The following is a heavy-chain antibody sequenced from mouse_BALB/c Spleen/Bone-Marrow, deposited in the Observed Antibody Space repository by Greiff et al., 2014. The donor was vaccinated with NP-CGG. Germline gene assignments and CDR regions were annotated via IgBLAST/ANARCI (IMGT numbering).Heavy chain of an antibody. V-gene: IGHV1S41*01. J-gene: IGHJ4*01. CDR1: GYTFTSYW. CDR3: ARSYYVSSPYAMDY. D-gene: IGHD1-1*01. CDR2: IAPGSGNI. Sequence: DLVKPGASVKLSCKASGYTFTSYWINWVRQRPGQGLEWIGRIAPGSGNIYYNEMFKVKATLTVDASSSTAYIQLSSLSSEDSVVYFCARSYYVSSPYAMDYWGQGTSVTVSS.